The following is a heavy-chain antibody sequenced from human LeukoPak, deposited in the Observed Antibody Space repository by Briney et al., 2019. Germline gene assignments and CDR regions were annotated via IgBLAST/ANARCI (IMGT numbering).Heavy chain of an antibody. CDR3: ARDHFGGVVPAATHPYY. CDR2: ISAYNGNT. V-gene: IGHV1-18*01. J-gene: IGHJ4*02. CDR1: GYTFTSYG. Sequence: GASVKVSCKASGYTFTSYGISWVRQAPGQGLEWMGWISAYNGNTNYAQKLQGRVTMTTDTSTSTAYMELRSLRSDDTAVYYCARDHFGGVVPAATHPYYWGQGTLVTVSS. D-gene: IGHD2-2*01.